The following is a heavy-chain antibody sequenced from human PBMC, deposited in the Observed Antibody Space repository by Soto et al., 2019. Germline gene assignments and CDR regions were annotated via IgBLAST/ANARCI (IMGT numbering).Heavy chain of an antibody. Sequence: XGSLVHSCAASGFTFSSYSMNWVRQAPGKGLEWVSSISSSSSYIYYADSVKGRFTISRDNAKNSLYLQMNSLRAEDTAVYYCARDLNFDYWGQGTLVTVSS. V-gene: IGHV3-21*01. J-gene: IGHJ4*02. CDR2: ISSSSSYI. CDR1: GFTFSSYS. CDR3: ARDLNFDY.